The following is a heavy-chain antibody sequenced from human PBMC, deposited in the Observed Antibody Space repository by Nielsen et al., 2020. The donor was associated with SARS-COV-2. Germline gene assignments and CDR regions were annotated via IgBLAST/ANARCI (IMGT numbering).Heavy chain of an antibody. J-gene: IGHJ6*03. Sequence: SLRLSCAASGFTFDDYAMHWVRQAPGKGLEWVSGISWNSGSIGYADSVKGRFTISRHNSKNTLYLQMNSLRAEDTAVYYCARVTGYYYYYMDVWGKGTTVTVSS. V-gene: IGHV3-9*01. CDR2: ISWNSGSI. CDR3: ARVTGYYYYYMDV. CDR1: GFTFDDYA.